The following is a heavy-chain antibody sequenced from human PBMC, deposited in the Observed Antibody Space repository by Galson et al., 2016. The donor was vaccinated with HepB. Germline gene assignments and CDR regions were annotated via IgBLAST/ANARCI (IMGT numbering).Heavy chain of an antibody. Sequence: SVKVSCKASGYTFINYYMHWVRQAPGQGLEWMGIGNPRTGSTSNAQKFQDRVTVTRDTSTSTVYMELSSLRSEDTAVYCCARDRGSNSLKGYGMDVWGQGTTVTVSS. CDR2: GNPRTGST. V-gene: IGHV1-46*01. J-gene: IGHJ6*02. D-gene: IGHD3-10*01. CDR3: ARDRGSNSLKGYGMDV. CDR1: GYTFINYY.